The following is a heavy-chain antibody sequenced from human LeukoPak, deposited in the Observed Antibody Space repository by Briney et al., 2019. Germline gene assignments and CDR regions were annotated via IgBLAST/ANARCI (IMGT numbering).Heavy chain of an antibody. J-gene: IGHJ6*02. CDR1: GFTFDDYA. V-gene: IGHV3-9*01. CDR2: ISWNSGSI. CDR3: AKDMARLGWDILVGDYYYGMDV. D-gene: IGHD1-26*01. Sequence: GGSLRLSCAASGFTFDDYAMHWVRQAPGKGLEWVSGISWNSGSIGYADSVKGRFTISRDNAKNSLYLQMNSLRAEDTALYYCAKDMARLGWDILVGDYYYGMDVWGQGTTVTVSS.